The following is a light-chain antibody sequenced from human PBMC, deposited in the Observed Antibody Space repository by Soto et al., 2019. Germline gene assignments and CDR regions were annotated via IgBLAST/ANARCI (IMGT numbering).Light chain of an antibody. CDR2: DVS. J-gene: IGLJ2*01. CDR3: SSYTSSSTYVV. V-gene: IGLV2-14*01. CDR1: SRDVGGYNY. Sequence: QSALTQPASVSGSPGQSITISCTGTSRDVGGYNYVSWYQQHPGKAPKLMIYDVSNRPSGVSNRVSGSKSGNTASLTISGLQAEYEADYYCSSYTSSSTYVVFGRGTKLTVL.